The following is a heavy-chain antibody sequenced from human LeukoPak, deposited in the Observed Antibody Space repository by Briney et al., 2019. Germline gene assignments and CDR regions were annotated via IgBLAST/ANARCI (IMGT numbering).Heavy chain of an antibody. J-gene: IGHJ4*02. CDR1: GASFSSSTYY. V-gene: IGHV4-39*01. D-gene: IGHD6-13*01. Sequence: PSETLSLTCTVSGASFSSSTYYWGWIRQPPGKGLEWIGSIYYSGSTYSNPSLKSRVTMSVETSKNQFSMKLGSVTGADTAVYYCARHAGGISATGTRPFDYWGQGTLVTVSS. CDR2: IYYSGST. CDR3: ARHAGGISATGTRPFDY.